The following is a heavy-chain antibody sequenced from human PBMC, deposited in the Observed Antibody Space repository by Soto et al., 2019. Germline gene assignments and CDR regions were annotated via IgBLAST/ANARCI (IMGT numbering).Heavy chain of an antibody. Sequence: VESGGGVVQPGRSLRLSCAASGFTFSSFGMHWVRQAPGKGLEWVSLIWYDGSKKSYGDSVKGRFTISRDNSRNTVYLQMNRLRADDTAVYYCARDASYYSLWSGYYPSRNGMDVWGQGTTVTVSS. D-gene: IGHD3-3*01. CDR1: GFTFSSFG. J-gene: IGHJ6*02. V-gene: IGHV3-33*01. CDR2: IWYDGSKK. CDR3: ARDASYYSLWSGYYPSRNGMDV.